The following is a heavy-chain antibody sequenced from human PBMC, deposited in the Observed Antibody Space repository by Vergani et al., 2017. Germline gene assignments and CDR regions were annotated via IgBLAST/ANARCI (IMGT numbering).Heavy chain of an antibody. V-gene: IGHV3-64D*06. CDR1: GFIFSDHY. J-gene: IGHJ6*02. Sequence: EVQVVESGGGLVQPGGSLRLSCAASGFIFSDHYMYWVRQAPGKGLEFVSSISTNGGTTYYADSVKGRFTISRDNSESTLHLQMTSLRAEDTAVYYCASRDITIFGVVIIRGYYYYGMDVWGQGTTVTVSS. CDR3: ASRDITIFGVVIIRGYYYYGMDV. CDR2: ISTNGGTT. D-gene: IGHD3-3*01.